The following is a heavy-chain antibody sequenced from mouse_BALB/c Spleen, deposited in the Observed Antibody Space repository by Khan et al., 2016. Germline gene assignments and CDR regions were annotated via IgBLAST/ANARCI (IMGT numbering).Heavy chain of an antibody. CDR3: ARINA. V-gene: IGHV2-9*02. CDR2: IWAGGST. Sequence: VQLQESGPGLVAPSQSLSITCTVSGLSLTSYGVHWVRQPPGKGLEWLGVIWAGGSTIYNSALMCRLSISKDNSKSQGFLTMNSQQTDDTAVYYFARINAWGRGTTLPVSS. J-gene: IGHJ2*01. CDR1: GLSLTSYG.